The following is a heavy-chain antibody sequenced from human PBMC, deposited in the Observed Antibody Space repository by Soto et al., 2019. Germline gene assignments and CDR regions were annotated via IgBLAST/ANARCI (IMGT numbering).Heavy chain of an antibody. V-gene: IGHV1-18*04. J-gene: IGHJ4*02. CDR3: AREGAHSTGWYDYFDQ. D-gene: IGHD6-13*01. CDR1: GYTFISYS. CDR2: ISTYNGNT. Sequence: QVQLVQSGGEVKKPGASVNISCKATGYTFISYSITWVRQAPGQGLEWMGWISTYNGNTKYAQSLQGRVTLTRDTSTNTGFMEIRGLRSDDTAIYYCAREGAHSTGWYDYFDQWGQGTLVAVSS.